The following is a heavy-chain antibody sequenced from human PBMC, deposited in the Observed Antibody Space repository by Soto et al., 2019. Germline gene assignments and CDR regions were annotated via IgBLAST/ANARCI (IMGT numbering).Heavy chain of an antibody. Sequence: QLQLQESGPGLVKPSETLSLTCTVSGGSISSSSYYWGWIRQPPGKGLEWIGSIYYSGSTYYNPSLKRRVTISVDASKNRVSRKLSSVTAADTAVYYCASKGGSSGYNAYYFAYWGQGTLVTVSS. J-gene: IGHJ4*02. V-gene: IGHV4-39*01. CDR3: ASKGGSSGYNAYYFAY. D-gene: IGHD3-22*01. CDR2: IYYSGST. CDR1: GGSISSSSYY.